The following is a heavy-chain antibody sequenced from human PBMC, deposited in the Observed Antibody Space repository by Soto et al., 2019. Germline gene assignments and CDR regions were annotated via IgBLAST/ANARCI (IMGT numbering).Heavy chain of an antibody. CDR3: ARHDSYGSGSYYRYWFDP. CDR2: IYYSGST. V-gene: IGHV4-39*01. J-gene: IGHJ5*02. CDR1: GGSISSSSYY. D-gene: IGHD3-10*01. Sequence: SETLSLTCTVSGGSISSSSYYWGWIRQPPGKGLEWIGSIYYSGSTYYNPSLKSRVTISVDTSKNQFSLKLSPLTAARTAVYYCARHDSYGSGSYYRYWFDPWGQGTLVTVSS.